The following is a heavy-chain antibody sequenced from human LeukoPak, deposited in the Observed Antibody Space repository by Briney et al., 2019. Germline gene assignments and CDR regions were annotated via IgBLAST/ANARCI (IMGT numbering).Heavy chain of an antibody. D-gene: IGHD6-19*01. V-gene: IGHV3-7*01. CDR3: VGSSGWLFDY. CDR2: IKEDGSRI. J-gene: IGHJ4*02. Sequence: GGSLRLSCAGTGFTFSNYWMNWVRQAPGKGLEWVANIKEDGSRINYVDSVKGRFTFSKDNAKNSVYLQMDNLRAEDTAVYYCVGSSGWLFDYWGQGILVAVSS. CDR1: GFTFSNYW.